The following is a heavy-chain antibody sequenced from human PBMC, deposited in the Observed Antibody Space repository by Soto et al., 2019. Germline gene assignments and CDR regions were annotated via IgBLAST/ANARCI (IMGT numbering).Heavy chain of an antibody. CDR3: ARDLHGDPYY. J-gene: IGHJ4*02. D-gene: IGHD4-17*01. Sequence: QVQLVQSGAEVKKPGASVKVSCKASGYTFTSYGISWVRQAPGQGLEWMGWISAYNGNTNYAQKLQGRVTMTTDTSXXXXXXXLRSXXXDDTAVYYCARDLHGDPYYWGQGTLVTVSS. V-gene: IGHV1-18*01. CDR1: GYTFTSYG. CDR2: ISAYNGNT.